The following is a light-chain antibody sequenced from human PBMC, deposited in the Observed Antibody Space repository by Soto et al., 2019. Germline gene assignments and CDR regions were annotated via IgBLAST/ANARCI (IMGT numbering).Light chain of an antibody. CDR3: QHYKAYPWT. CDR1: QSVSNW. Sequence: DIQMTQSPSTLSASVGERAPITCRASQSVSNWLAWYQQKPGKAPKLLIYDVSSLESGVPSRFSGSGSGTEFILNISSLQPDDFATYYCQHYKAYPWTFGQGTKVDIK. J-gene: IGKJ1*01. CDR2: DVS. V-gene: IGKV1-5*01.